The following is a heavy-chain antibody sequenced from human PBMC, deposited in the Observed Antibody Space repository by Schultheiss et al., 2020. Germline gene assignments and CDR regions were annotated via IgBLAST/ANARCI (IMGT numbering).Heavy chain of an antibody. Sequence: GSLRLSCAASGFTFSSYGMHWVRQAPGKGLEWVAVISYDGSNKYYADSVKGRFTISRDNSKNTLYLQMNSLRAEDTAVYYCAKDKLELLNYYYYGMDVWGQGTTVTVSS. CDR3: AKDKLELLNYYYYGMDV. CDR1: GFTFSSYG. V-gene: IGHV3-30*18. J-gene: IGHJ6*02. CDR2: ISYDGSNK. D-gene: IGHD1-7*01.